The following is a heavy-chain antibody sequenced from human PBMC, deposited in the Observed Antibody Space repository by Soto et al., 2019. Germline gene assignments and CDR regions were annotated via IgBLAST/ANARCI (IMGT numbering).Heavy chain of an antibody. Sequence: GGSLRLSCAASGFIFSSYAMSWVRQAPGKGLEWVSAISGSGGSTYYADSVKGRFTISRDNSKNTLFLQMNSLRAEDTAAYYCAKEKISTSRCNWFDPWGQGTLVTVSS. CDR3: AKEKISTSRCNWFDP. CDR2: ISGSGGST. D-gene: IGHD2-2*01. CDR1: GFIFSSYA. J-gene: IGHJ5*02. V-gene: IGHV3-23*01.